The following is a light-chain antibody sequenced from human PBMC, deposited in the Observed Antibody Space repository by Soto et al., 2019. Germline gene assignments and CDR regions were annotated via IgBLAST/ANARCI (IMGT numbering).Light chain of an antibody. V-gene: IGKV2-30*01. Sequence: DVVLTQSPLSLAVTLGQPASISCSSSQSLVYSDGDTYLSWIHQRPGQSPRRLIYKVSNRDSGVPDRFGGSGSGKDFTLKISGVEAEDVGIYFCMQVSHWPTTFGQGTRLEIK. CDR1: QSLVYSDGDTY. CDR2: KVS. CDR3: MQVSHWPTT. J-gene: IGKJ5*01.